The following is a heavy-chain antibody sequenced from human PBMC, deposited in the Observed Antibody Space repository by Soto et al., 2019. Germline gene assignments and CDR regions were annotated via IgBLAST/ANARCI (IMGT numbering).Heavy chain of an antibody. CDR3: ARGRVGGFDY. Sequence: QVQLQESGPGLVKPSETLSLTCTVSGGSITSYYWSWIRQPPGKGLEWIGYIYHSGSTNYNSSFKRRVTISVDTSKNQFSLELSSVTAADTAVYYCARGRVGGFDYWGQGTLVTVSS. V-gene: IGHV4-59*13. CDR1: GGSITSYY. D-gene: IGHD3-10*01. J-gene: IGHJ4*02. CDR2: IYHSGST.